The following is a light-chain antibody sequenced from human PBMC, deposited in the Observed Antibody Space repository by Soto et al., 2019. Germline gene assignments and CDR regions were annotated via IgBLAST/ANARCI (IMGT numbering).Light chain of an antibody. CDR3: QQYDNRPPMYT. Sequence: DIQMTQSPSSLSASVGDRVTITCQASQDISNYLNWYQQKPGKAPKLLIDDASTLETGVPSRFSGSGSRTDFTFTIISLQPEDIAAYYCQQYDNRPPMYTFGQGNKLEIK. CDR2: DAS. V-gene: IGKV1-33*01. CDR1: QDISNY. J-gene: IGKJ2*01.